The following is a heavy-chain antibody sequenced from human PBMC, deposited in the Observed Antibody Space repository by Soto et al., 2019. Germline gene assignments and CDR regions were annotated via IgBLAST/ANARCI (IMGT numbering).Heavy chain of an antibody. Sequence: EVQLLESGGGLVQPGGSLRLSGAASGFTFSSYAMSWVRQAPGKGLEWVSAISGSGGSTEYADSVKGRFTISRDNSKNTLYLQLNCVRAEDTAVYYCAKVREQLVFGGYFDFWGQGTLGTVAS. V-gene: IGHV3-23*01. J-gene: IGHJ4*02. CDR2: ISGSGGST. D-gene: IGHD6-13*01. CDR1: GFTFSSYA. CDR3: AKVREQLVFGGYFDF.